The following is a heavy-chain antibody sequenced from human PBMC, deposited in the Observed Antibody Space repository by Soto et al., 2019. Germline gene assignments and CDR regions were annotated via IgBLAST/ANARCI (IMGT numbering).Heavy chain of an antibody. J-gene: IGHJ5*02. CDR1: GYSFRSYD. CDR3: ARARVPADWHNP. CDR2: VHPETGST. Sequence: ASVKVSCKGSGYSFRSYDITWVRQAPGQGLEWMGWVHPETGSTGYAQRFQGRVSMTSDTSRNTTYMELNDLRVEETPVYYSARARVPADWHNPCGQRPLGTVSS. D-gene: IGHD3-9*01. V-gene: IGHV1-8*02.